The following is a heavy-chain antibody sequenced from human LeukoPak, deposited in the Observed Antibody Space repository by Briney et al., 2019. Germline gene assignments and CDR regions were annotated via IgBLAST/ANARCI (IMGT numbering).Heavy chain of an antibody. V-gene: IGHV4-61*01. D-gene: IGHD5-12*01. Sequence: PSETLSLTCTVSGGSISSSSYYWSWIRQPPGKGLEWIGYIYYSGSTNYNPSLKSRVTISVDTSKNQFSLKLSSVTAADTAVYYCARSVDIVATKPDDAFDIWGQGTMVTVSS. CDR3: ARSVDIVATKPDDAFDI. CDR2: IYYSGST. CDR1: GGSISSSSYY. J-gene: IGHJ3*02.